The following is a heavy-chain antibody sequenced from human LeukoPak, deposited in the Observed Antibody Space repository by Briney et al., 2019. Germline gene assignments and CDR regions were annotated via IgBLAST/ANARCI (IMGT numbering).Heavy chain of an antibody. CDR2: IKRETDGGTI. CDR1: GFTLNNAW. CDR3: TTDRYYDNSELQFQR. V-gene: IGHV3-15*01. J-gene: IGHJ1*01. Sequence: GGSLRLSCAASGFTLNNAWMSWVRQAPGKGLEWLGRIKRETDGGTIDYAAPVKGRFTISRDDSRNTLYLQMDSLKIEDTAVYYCTTDRYYDNSELQFQRWGQGTLVTVSS. D-gene: IGHD3-22*01.